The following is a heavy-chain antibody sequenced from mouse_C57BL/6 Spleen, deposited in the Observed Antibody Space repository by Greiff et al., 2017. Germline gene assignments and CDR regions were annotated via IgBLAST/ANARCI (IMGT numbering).Heavy chain of an antibody. V-gene: IGHV3-1*01. CDR1: GYSITSGYD. Sequence: EVKLQESGPGMVKPSQSLSLTCTVTGYSITSGYDWHWIRHFPGNKLEWMGYISYSGSTNYNPSLKSRISITHDTSKNHFFLKLNSVTTEDTATYYCARDADSSGPWFAYWGQGTLVTVSA. CDR2: ISYSGST. CDR3: ARDADSSGPWFAY. D-gene: IGHD3-2*02. J-gene: IGHJ3*01.